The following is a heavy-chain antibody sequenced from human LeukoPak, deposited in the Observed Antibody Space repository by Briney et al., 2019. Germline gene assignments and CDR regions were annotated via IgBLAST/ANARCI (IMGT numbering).Heavy chain of an antibody. CDR2: IIPILGIA. CDR3: ARQGIVVVPAAMSANWFDP. V-gene: IGHV1-69*10. D-gene: IGHD2-2*01. Sequence: ASVKVSCKASGGTFSSYAISWVRQAPGQGLEWMGGIIPILGIANYAQKFQGRVTITADKSTSTAYMELSSLGSEDTAVYYCARQGIVVVPAAMSANWFDPWGQGTLVTVSS. CDR1: GGTFSSYA. J-gene: IGHJ5*02.